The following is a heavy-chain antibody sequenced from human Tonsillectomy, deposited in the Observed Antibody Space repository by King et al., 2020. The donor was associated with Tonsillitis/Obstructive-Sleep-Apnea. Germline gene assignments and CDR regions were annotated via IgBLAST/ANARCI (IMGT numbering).Heavy chain of an antibody. CDR1: GGTFSSYA. Sequence: QLVQSGAEVKKPGSSVKVSCKASGGTFSSYAISWVRQAPGQGLEWMGGIIPSCGTANYAQKFKGRVTITADESTSTAYMELRSLRSEDTAVYYCAGAHMRGCRSTSCYPSYYYYMDVWGKGTTVTVSS. D-gene: IGHD2-2*01. CDR3: AGAHMRGCRSTSCYPSYYYYMDV. V-gene: IGHV1-69*01. J-gene: IGHJ6*03. CDR2: IIPSCGTA.